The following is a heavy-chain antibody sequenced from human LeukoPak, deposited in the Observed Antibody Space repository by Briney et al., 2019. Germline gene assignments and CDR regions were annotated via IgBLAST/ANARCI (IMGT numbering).Heavy chain of an antibody. CDR2: IIPIFGTA. Sequence: SVKVSCKASGYTFTSYAISWVRQAPGQGLEWMGGIIPIFGTANYAQKFQGRVTITADESTSTAYMELSSLRSEDTAVYYCARDGEYSYGYEPYNWFDPWGQGTLVTVSS. CDR1: GYTFTSYA. V-gene: IGHV1-69*13. J-gene: IGHJ5*02. D-gene: IGHD5-18*01. CDR3: ARDGEYSYGYEPYNWFDP.